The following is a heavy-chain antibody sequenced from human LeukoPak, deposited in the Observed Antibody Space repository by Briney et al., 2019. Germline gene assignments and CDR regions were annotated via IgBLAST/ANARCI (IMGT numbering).Heavy chain of an antibody. D-gene: IGHD2-15*01. CDR1: GFTFSSYG. Sequence: GGSLRLSCAASGFTFSSYGMPWVRQAPGKGLEWVAVIWYDGSNKYYADSVKGRFTISRDNSKNTLYLQMNSLRAEDTAVYYCARDPSPTSGYCSGGSCYPGAYWGQGTLVTVSS. CDR3: ARDPSPTSGYCSGGSCYPGAY. CDR2: IWYDGSNK. V-gene: IGHV3-33*01. J-gene: IGHJ4*02.